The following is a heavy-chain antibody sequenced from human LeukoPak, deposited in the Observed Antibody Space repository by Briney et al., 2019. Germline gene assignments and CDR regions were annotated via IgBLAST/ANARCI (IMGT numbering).Heavy chain of an antibody. CDR1: GFTFDDYA. D-gene: IGHD3-22*01. J-gene: IGHJ4*02. Sequence: PGGSLRLSCAASGFTFDDYAMHWVRQAPGKGLEWVSGISWNSCSIGYADSVKGRFTISRDNAKNSLYLQMNSLRAEDTALYYCAKGPYYYDSSGYYGYFDYWGQGTLVTVSS. CDR3: AKGPYYYDSSGYYGYFDY. V-gene: IGHV3-9*01. CDR2: ISWNSCSI.